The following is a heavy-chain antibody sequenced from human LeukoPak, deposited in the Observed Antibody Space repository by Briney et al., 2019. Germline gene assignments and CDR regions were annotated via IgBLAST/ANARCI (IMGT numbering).Heavy chain of an antibody. CDR3: AAEEGWGSYRPRGGMDV. Sequence: ASVKVSCKASGGTFSSNAISWVRQGPGQGLEWVGGIILIFGTANYAQKFQGRVTITADESTSKAYMELSSLRSEDTAVYYCAAEEGWGSYRPRGGMDVWGKGTTVTVSS. CDR2: IILIFGTA. D-gene: IGHD3-16*02. J-gene: IGHJ6*04. CDR1: GGTFSSNA. V-gene: IGHV1-69*13.